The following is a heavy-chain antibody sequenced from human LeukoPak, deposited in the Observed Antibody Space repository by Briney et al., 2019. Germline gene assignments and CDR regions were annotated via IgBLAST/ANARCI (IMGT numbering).Heavy chain of an antibody. CDR1: GFSFSSYA. V-gene: IGHV3-23*01. D-gene: IGHD6-6*01. CDR2: ISGSGGST. J-gene: IGHJ4*02. CDR3: AKVGSSKLYFFDY. Sequence: PGGSLRLSCAASGFSFSSYAMSWVRQTPGKGLEWVSAISGSGGSTYYADSVKGRFTISRDNSKNTLYLQMNSLRAEDTAVYYCAKVGSSKLYFFDYCGQGTLVTVSS.